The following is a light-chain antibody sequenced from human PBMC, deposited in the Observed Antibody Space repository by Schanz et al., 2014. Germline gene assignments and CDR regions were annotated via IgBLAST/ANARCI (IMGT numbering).Light chain of an antibody. CDR1: QGISNF. V-gene: IGKV1-27*01. Sequence: DIQMTQSPSSLSASVGDRVTITCRASQGISNFLAWYQQKPGQVPKLLIYAASTLYSGVPSRFSGSGSGTDFTLTISSLQPEDVATYYCQRYISAPGRFGQGTKVEIK. CDR2: AAS. J-gene: IGKJ1*01. CDR3: QRYISAPGR.